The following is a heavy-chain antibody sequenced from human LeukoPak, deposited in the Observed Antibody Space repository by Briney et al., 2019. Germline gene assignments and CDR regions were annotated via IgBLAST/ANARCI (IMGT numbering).Heavy chain of an antibody. CDR3: ASYVWGSYRPDY. CDR1: GYTFTSYG. D-gene: IGHD3-16*02. J-gene: IGHJ4*02. Sequence: SVKVSCKASGYTFTSYGIGWVRQAPGQGLEWMGWISAYNGNTNYAQKLQGRVTMTTDTSTSTAYMELRSLRSDDTAVYYCASYVWGSYRPDYWGQGTLVTVSS. V-gene: IGHV1-18*01. CDR2: ISAYNGNT.